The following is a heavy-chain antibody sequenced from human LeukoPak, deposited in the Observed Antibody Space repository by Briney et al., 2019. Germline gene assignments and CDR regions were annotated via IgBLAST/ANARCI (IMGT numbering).Heavy chain of an antibody. CDR3: ARDFYYDSSGYYYGY. CDR1: GFTFSSYW. Sequence: GGSLRLSXAASGFTFSSYWMSWVRQAPGKGLEWVANIKQDGSEKYYVDSVKGRFTISRDNAKNSLYLQMNSLRAEDTAVYYCARDFYYDSSGYYYGYWGQGTLVTVSS. V-gene: IGHV3-7*01. D-gene: IGHD3-22*01. CDR2: IKQDGSEK. J-gene: IGHJ4*02.